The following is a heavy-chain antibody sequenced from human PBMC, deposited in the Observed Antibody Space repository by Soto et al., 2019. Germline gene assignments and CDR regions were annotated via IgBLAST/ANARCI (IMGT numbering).Heavy chain of an antibody. V-gene: IGHV3-21*01. Sequence: EVQLVESGGGLVKPGGSLRLSCAAPGFTFRSNSMNGFRQAPGKGLGGVSSIISSSTYIYYADSVKGRFTISRDNAKNSLYVQMNSLRAEDTAVYYCARSVIVPAVGYWYFDLWGRGTLVTVSS. J-gene: IGHJ2*01. CDR3: ARSVIVPAVGYWYFDL. D-gene: IGHD2-2*01. CDR2: IISSSTYI. CDR1: GFTFRSNS.